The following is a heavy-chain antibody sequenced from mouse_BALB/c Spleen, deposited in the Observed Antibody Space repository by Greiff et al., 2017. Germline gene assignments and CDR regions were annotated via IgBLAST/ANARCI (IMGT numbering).Heavy chain of an antibody. CDR1: GYAFTNYL. V-gene: IGHV1-54*01. D-gene: IGHD3-1*01. J-gene: IGHJ4*01. CDR2: INPGSGGT. CDR3: ARRGSGHGYAMDY. Sequence: QVQLKQSGAELVRPGTSVKVSCKASGYAFTNYLIEWVKQRPGQGLEWIGVINPGSGGTNYNEKFKGMATLTADKSSSTAYMQLSSLTSDDSAVYFCARRGSGHGYAMDYWGQGTSVTVSS.